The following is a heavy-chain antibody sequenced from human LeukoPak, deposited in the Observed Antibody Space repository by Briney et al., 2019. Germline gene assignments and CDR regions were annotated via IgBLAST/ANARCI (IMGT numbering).Heavy chain of an antibody. CDR1: GGSFSGYY. CDR2: INHSGST. CDR3: AGLSSSQDY. J-gene: IGHJ4*02. Sequence: SETLSLTCAVYGGSFSGYYWSWIRQPPGKGLEWIGEINHSGSTNYKPSLKSRVTISVDTSKNQFSLKLSSVTAADTAVYYCAGLSSSQDYWGQGTLVTVSS. D-gene: IGHD6-6*01. V-gene: IGHV4-34*01.